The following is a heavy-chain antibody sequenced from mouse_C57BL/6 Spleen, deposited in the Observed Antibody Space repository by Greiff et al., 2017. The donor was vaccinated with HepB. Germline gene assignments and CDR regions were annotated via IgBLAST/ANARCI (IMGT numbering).Heavy chain of an antibody. J-gene: IGHJ2*01. D-gene: IGHD1-1*01. CDR2: INPSNGGT. V-gene: IGHV1-55*01. CDR3: ARRYYGSSYEYFDY. CDR1: GYTFTSYW. Sequence: QVQLQQPGAELVKPGASVKMSCKASGYTFTSYWITWVKQRPGQGLEWIGDINPSNGGTNYNEKFKSKATLTVDKSSSTAYMQLSSLTSEDSAVYYCARRYYGSSYEYFDYWGQGTTLTVSS.